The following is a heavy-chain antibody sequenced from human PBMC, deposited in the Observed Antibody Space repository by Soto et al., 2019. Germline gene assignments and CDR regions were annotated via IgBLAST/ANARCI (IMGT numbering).Heavy chain of an antibody. Sequence: QLQLQESGPGLVKPSETLSLTCTVSGGSISSSSYYWGWIRQPPGKGLEWIGSIYYSGSTYYNPSLKGRVTISVDTATKQLARELSSVSAADTAVYYWARQGGRVGYFDYWGQGTLVTVSS. CDR3: ARQGGRVGYFDY. CDR1: GGSISSSSYY. V-gene: IGHV4-39*01. J-gene: IGHJ4*02. D-gene: IGHD1-26*01. CDR2: IYYSGST.